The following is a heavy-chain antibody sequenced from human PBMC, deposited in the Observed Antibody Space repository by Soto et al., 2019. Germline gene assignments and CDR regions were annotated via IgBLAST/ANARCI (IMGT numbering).Heavy chain of an antibody. CDR2: LSDSGGTT. CDR3: VKDATRSDGLYYFDY. V-gene: IGHV3-23*01. J-gene: IGHJ4*02. D-gene: IGHD5-18*01. CDR1: GFTFSYDA. Sequence: GGSLRLSCAASGFTFSYDAMGWVRQAPGKGLEWGSVLSDSGGTTYYADSVKSRFTISRDNSKNALYLQMSSLRAEDTAIYYCVKDATRSDGLYYFDYWGQGTLVTVSS.